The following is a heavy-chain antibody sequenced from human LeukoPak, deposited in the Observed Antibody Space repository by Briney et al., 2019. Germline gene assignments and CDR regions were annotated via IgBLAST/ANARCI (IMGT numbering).Heavy chain of an antibody. D-gene: IGHD3-3*01. J-gene: IGHJ4*02. CDR1: GGSISKSGYY. V-gene: IGHV4-39*02. CDR3: AKDHPYYDFWSGYHAYYFDY. Sequence: AETLSLTCTVSGGSISKSGYYWGWIRQAPGKGLEWIVSMYYSGSTYYNPSLKSRATISVDTSKTHFSLKLSSVTAADTAVYYCAKDHPYYDFWSGYHAYYFDYWGQGTLVTVSS. CDR2: MYYSGST.